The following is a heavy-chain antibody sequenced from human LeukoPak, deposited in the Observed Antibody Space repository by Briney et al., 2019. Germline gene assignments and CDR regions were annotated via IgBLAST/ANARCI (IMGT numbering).Heavy chain of an antibody. V-gene: IGHV3-21*01. D-gene: IGHD2-15*01. CDR3: ASPAANYCSGGSCYFDY. Sequence: PGGSLRLSCAASGFTFSSYSMNWVRQAPGKGLEWVSSISSSSSYIYYADSVKGRFTISRDNAKNSLYLQMNSLRAEDTAVYYCASPAANYCSGGSCYFDYWGQGTLVTVSS. CDR1: GFTFSSYS. CDR2: ISSSSSYI. J-gene: IGHJ4*02.